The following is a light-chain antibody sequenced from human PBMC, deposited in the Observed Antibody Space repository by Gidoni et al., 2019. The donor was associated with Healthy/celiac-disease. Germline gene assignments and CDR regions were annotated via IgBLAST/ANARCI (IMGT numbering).Light chain of an antibody. V-gene: IGKV1-39*01. Sequence: DIQMTQSPSSLSASVGDRVTITCRASQSISSYLNWYQQKPGKAPKLLIYAASSLQSGVPSRFSGSGSGTHFTLTIRSLQPEDFATYYCQQSYSTPYTFGQGTKLEIK. CDR1: QSISSY. CDR3: QQSYSTPYT. CDR2: AAS. J-gene: IGKJ2*01.